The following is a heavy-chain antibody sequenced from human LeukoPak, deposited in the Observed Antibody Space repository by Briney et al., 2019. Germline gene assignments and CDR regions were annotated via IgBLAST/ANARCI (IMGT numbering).Heavy chain of an antibody. CDR1: GFTFSSYS. CDR3: ARVSYYDSSGYSPPFDAFDI. J-gene: IGHJ3*02. Sequence: PGGSLRLSCAASGFTFSSYSMNWVRQAPGKGLEWVSSISSSSSYIYYADSVKGRFTISRDNAKNSLYLQMNSLRAEDTAVYYCARVSYYDSSGYSPPFDAFDIWGQGTMVTVSS. D-gene: IGHD3-22*01. CDR2: ISSSSSYI. V-gene: IGHV3-21*01.